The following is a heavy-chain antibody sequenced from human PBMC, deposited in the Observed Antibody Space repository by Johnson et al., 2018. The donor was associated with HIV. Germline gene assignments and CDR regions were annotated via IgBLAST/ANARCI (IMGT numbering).Heavy chain of an antibody. CDR2: INWNGGNT. D-gene: IGHD5-18*01. V-gene: IGHV3-20*04. CDR3: ARDRGYGDAFDI. CDR1: GFTFDDYG. Sequence: VQVVESGGGLVQPGRSLRLSCAASGFTFDDYGMSWVRQGPGKGLEWVSGINWNGGNTGYADSVKGRFTISRDNAKNSLDLKMNSLRVEDKALYYCARDRGYGDAFDIWGQGTMVTVSS. J-gene: IGHJ3*02.